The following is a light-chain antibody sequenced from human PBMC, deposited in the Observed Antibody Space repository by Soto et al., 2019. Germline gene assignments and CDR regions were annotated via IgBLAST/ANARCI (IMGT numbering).Light chain of an antibody. Sequence: QSALTQPASVSGSPGQSITISCTGTSSDVGNNKFVSWYQHYPGKATKLMIYEGRNRPSGVSNRFTGSKSGNTASLTISGLQAEDEADYYCCSYAGTTTVIFGGGTKLTV. CDR2: EGR. V-gene: IGLV2-23*01. J-gene: IGLJ2*01. CDR1: SSDVGNNKF. CDR3: CSYAGTTTVI.